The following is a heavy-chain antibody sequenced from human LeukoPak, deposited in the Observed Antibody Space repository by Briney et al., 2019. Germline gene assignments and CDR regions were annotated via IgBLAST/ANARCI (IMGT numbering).Heavy chain of an antibody. CDR3: ARDSPNEGILWWSIDY. CDR2: ISSSSSYI. CDR1: GFTSSSYA. D-gene: IGHD2-21*01. V-gene: IGHV3-21*01. J-gene: IGHJ4*02. Sequence: PGGSLRLSCAASGFTSSSYAMSWVRQAPGKGLEWVSSISSSSSYIYYADSVKGRFTISRDNAKNSLYLQMNSLRAEDTAVYYCARDSPNEGILWWSIDYWGQGTLVTVSS.